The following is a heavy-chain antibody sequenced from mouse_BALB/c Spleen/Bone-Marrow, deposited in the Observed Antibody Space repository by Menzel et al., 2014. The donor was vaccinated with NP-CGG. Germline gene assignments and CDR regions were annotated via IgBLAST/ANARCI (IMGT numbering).Heavy chain of an antibody. CDR2: ISNGGGST. D-gene: IGHD2-3*01. CDR1: GFTFSDYY. Sequence: EVKVVGSGGGLVQPGGSLKLSCAPSGFTFSDYYMYWVRQTPEKRLEWVAYISNGGGSTYYPDTVKGRFTISRDNAKNTLYLQMSRLKSEDTAMYYCARPLYDGYYVAYWGQGTLVTVSA. V-gene: IGHV5-12*01. J-gene: IGHJ3*01. CDR3: ARPLYDGYYVAY.